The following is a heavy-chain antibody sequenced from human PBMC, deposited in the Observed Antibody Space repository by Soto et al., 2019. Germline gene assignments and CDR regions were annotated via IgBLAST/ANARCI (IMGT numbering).Heavy chain of an antibody. J-gene: IGHJ4*02. D-gene: IGHD4-17*01. CDR3: ARGGYGDQRRPDY. Sequence: QVQLVESGGGVVQPGRSLRLSCAAFGVTFSLYGMHWVRQAPGKGLEWVAIIWLDGSKTFYADSVKGRFTISRDNDKNTLYVLMNSLRADDTAVYCCARGGYGDQRRPDYWGQGTLVTVSP. CDR2: IWLDGSKT. V-gene: IGHV3-33*01. CDR1: GVTFSLYG.